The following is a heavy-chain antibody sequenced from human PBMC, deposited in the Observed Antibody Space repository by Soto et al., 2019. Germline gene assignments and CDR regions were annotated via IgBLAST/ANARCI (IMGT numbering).Heavy chain of an antibody. CDR2: ISSTSSYI. Sequence: EVHLVESGGGLVKPGGSLRLSCAASGFIFSDYSINWVHQAPGKGLEWVSCISSTSSYIFYADSVKGRFTISRDNAKKSLYLQMNSLRAEDTAVYYCARESSRGYYSDYWGQGTLVTVSS. CDR1: GFIFSDYS. D-gene: IGHD3-22*01. J-gene: IGHJ4*02. CDR3: ARESSRGYYSDY. V-gene: IGHV3-21*01.